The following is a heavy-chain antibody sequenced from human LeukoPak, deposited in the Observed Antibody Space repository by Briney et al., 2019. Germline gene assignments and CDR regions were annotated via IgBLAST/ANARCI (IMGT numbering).Heavy chain of an antibody. D-gene: IGHD1-1*01. CDR3: ASTTQTDDYGDY. CDR2: ISAYNGNT. J-gene: IGHJ4*02. Sequence: ASVKVSCKASGYTSTSYGISWVRQAPGQGLEWMGWISAYNGNTNYAQKLQGRVTMTTDTSTSTAYMELRSLRSDDTAVYYCASTTQTDDYGDYWGQGTLVTVSS. V-gene: IGHV1-18*01. CDR1: GYTSTSYG.